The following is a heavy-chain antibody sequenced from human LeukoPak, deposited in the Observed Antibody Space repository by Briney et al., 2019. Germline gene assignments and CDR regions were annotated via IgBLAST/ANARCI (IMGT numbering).Heavy chain of an antibody. Sequence: PGGSLRLSCAASGFTFSGSAMHWVRRASGKGLEWVGRIRSKTNSYATAYAASVKGRFTISRDDSKNTAYLQMNSLKTEDAAVYYCSANYCSGTNCYYYWGQGTLVTVSS. CDR3: SANYCSGTNCYYY. CDR2: IRSKTNSYAT. CDR1: GFTFSGSA. J-gene: IGHJ4*02. D-gene: IGHD2-15*01. V-gene: IGHV3-73*01.